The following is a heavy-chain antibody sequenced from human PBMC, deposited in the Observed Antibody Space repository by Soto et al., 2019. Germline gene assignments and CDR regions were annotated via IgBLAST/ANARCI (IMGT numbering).Heavy chain of an antibody. J-gene: IGHJ2*01. CDR2: ISTYNGAT. CDR1: GYTFTRFG. Sequence: QVQLVQSGAEVKKPGASVKVSCKASGYTFTRFGISWVRQAPGQGLEWMGWISTYNGATNYALNVQGRVTMTTDTSTSTAYMELRSLRSDATAVYYCARGGNDYGEYGTLYHWYFDLWGRCTLVTVSS. D-gene: IGHD4-17*01. CDR3: ARGGNDYGEYGTLYHWYFDL. V-gene: IGHV1-18*01.